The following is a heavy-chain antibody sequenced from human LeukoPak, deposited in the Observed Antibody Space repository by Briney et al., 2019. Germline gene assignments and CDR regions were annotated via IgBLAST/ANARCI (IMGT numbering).Heavy chain of an antibody. CDR1: GFTFTSFA. D-gene: IGHD1-1*01. V-gene: IGHV3-23*01. CDR2: ISGCGGTT. CDR3: AKKRYENGTSSAGYLDV. Sequence: GGSLRLSCAASGFTFTSFAMNWARQAPGKGLEWVSVISGCGGTTHYADSVKGRFTISRDNFKNTLYLQMNSLRAEDTAVYYCAKKRYENGTSSAGYLDVWGQGTTVTVSS. J-gene: IGHJ6*02.